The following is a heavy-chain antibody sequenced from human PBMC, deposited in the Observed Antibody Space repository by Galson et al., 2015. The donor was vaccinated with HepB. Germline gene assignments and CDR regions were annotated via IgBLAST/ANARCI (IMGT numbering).Heavy chain of an antibody. CDR1: GFTFSSYA. CDR3: AKDLRRQRGYSYGLTRTYYYYGMDV. CDR2: ISGSGGST. V-gene: IGHV3-23*01. Sequence: SLRLSCAASGFTFSSYAMSWVRQAPGKGLEWVSAISGSGGSTYYADSVKGRFTISRDNSKNTLYPQMNSLRAEDTAVYYCAKDLRRQRGYSYGLTRTYYYYGMDVWGQGTTVTVSS. D-gene: IGHD5-18*01. J-gene: IGHJ6*02.